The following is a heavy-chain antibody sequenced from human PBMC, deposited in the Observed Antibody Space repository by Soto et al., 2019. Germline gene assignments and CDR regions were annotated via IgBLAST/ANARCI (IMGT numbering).Heavy chain of an antibody. D-gene: IGHD6-19*01. CDR3: ARDKAVAGPVDWFDP. Sequence: QVQLQESGPGLVKPSGTLSLTCAVSGGSISSSNWWSWVRQPPGKGLEWIGEIYHRGSTNYNQSLRRRVNKSVDKPTHQVSLRLSSGRAADTPVCYCARDKAVAGPVDWFDPWGQGTLVTVSS. CDR2: IYHRGST. J-gene: IGHJ5*02. V-gene: IGHV4-4*02. CDR1: GGSISSSNW.